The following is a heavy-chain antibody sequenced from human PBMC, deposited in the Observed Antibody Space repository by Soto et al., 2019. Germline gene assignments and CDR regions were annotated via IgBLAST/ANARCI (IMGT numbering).Heavy chain of an antibody. J-gene: IGHJ3*02. V-gene: IGHV4-31*03. D-gene: IGHD5-12*01. CDR2: IYYSGST. CDR3: VREPGYGLGAFEI. Sequence: SETLSLTCTVSGDSISSDGYYWAWIRQHPEKGLEWIGFIYYSGSTSYNPSLKSRVTMSVDTSKTQFSLRLTSVTAADTAVYYCVREPGYGLGAFEIWGQGNMVTV. CDR1: GDSISSDGYY.